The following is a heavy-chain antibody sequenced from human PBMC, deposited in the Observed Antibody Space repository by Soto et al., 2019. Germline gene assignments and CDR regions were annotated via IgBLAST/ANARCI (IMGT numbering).Heavy chain of an antibody. J-gene: IGHJ5*02. Sequence: PSETLSLTCTVSGGSISSGGYYWSWIRQHPGKGLEWIGYIYYSGSTYYNPSLKSRVTISVDTSKNQFSLKLSSVTAADTAVYYCARSYNYDFWSGPSGLDWFDPWGQGTLVSVSS. CDR1: GGSISSGGYY. V-gene: IGHV4-31*03. D-gene: IGHD3-3*01. CDR3: ARSYNYDFWSGPSGLDWFDP. CDR2: IYYSGST.